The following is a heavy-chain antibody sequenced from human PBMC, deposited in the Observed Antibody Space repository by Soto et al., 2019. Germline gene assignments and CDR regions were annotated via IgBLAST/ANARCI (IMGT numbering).Heavy chain of an antibody. Sequence: QVQVVQSGAEVKKPGSSVKVSCKASGGSFSNYGISWVRQAPGQGLEWMGGIIPVFGTPHYAQKFQDRVTITADESRSTVNMEVSSLTSEDTAVYYCASGAATKLIVTTYYGLDVWGQGTTVTVSS. J-gene: IGHJ6*02. CDR2: IIPVFGTP. V-gene: IGHV1-69*12. D-gene: IGHD2-15*01. CDR1: GGSFSNYG. CDR3: ASGAATKLIVTTYYGLDV.